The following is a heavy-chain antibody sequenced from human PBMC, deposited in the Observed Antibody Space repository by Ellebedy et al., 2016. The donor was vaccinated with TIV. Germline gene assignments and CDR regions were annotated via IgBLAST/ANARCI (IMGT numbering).Heavy chain of an antibody. CDR2: IVGGGEER. Sequence: GESLKISCAASGFTFGSYAMSGVRQAPGKGPEWVSGIVGGGEERYADSVKGRFTISRDDSKNTVDLQMKSLSAKDTAVYFCAKDQTAGDGYGVFDYWGQGTLVTVSS. V-gene: IGHV3-23*01. CDR1: GFTFGSYA. D-gene: IGHD5-24*01. CDR3: AKDQTAGDGYGVFDY. J-gene: IGHJ4*02.